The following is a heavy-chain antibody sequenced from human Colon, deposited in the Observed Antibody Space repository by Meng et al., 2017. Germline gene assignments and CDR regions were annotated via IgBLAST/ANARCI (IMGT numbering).Heavy chain of an antibody. CDR1: GDSIRSSNW. J-gene: IGHJ4*02. D-gene: IGHD3-10*01. CDR2: IYHSGST. V-gene: IGHV4-4*02. Sequence: VQLQESGPGLVKPSGTLSLTCAVSGDSIRSSNWWSWVRQPPGRGLEWIGEIYHSGSTNYNPSLKNRLSLTVDKSKNQFSLTLHSVTAADTAVYYCARVIYASGNMAHLDCWGQGTLVTVSS. CDR3: ARVIYASGNMAHLDC.